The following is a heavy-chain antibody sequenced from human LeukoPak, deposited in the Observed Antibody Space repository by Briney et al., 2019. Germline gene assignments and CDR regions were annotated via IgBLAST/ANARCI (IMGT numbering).Heavy chain of an antibody. CDR3: ARVLNYYDSSGYYFSY. CDR1: GFTFSSYA. Sequence: GGSLRLSCAASGFTFSSYAMSWVRQAPGKGLQWVSGISGSGGNTYYADSVKGRFTISRDNSKNTLYLQMNSLRAGDTAVYYCARVLNYYDSSGYYFSYWGQGTLVTVSS. D-gene: IGHD3-22*01. J-gene: IGHJ4*02. V-gene: IGHV3-23*01. CDR2: ISGSGGNT.